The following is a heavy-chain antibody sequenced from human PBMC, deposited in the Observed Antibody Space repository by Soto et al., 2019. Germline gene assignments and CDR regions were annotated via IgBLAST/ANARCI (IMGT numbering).Heavy chain of an antibody. Sequence: ASLKVSCKASGYTFTGYYMHWVRQGPGQGPEWIGWINPNSGGTNYAQKCQGRVTMTRHTSISTAYMELSRLRFDDTAVYYCSREVWVNYYDSSGYYYEGAFDIWGQGTMVTVSS. CDR2: INPNSGGT. CDR1: GYTFTGYY. V-gene: IGHV1-2*02. CDR3: SREVWVNYYDSSGYYYEGAFDI. J-gene: IGHJ3*02. D-gene: IGHD3-22*01.